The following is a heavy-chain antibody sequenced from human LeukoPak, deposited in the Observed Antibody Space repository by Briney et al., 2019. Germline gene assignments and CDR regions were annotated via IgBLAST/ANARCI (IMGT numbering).Heavy chain of an antibody. J-gene: IGHJ4*02. CDR1: GFTFSSYS. CDR3: ARGKGAGRPY. D-gene: IGHD6-13*01. CDR2: ISSSSSYI. Sequence: PGGSLRLSCAASGFTFSSYSMNWVRQAPGKGLEWVSSISSSSSYIYYADSVKGRFTISRDNAKNSLYLQMNSLRAEDTAVCYCARGKGAGRPYWGQGTLVTVSS. V-gene: IGHV3-21*01.